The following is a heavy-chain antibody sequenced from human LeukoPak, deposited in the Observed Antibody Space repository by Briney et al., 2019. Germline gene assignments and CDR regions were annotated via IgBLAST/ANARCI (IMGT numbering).Heavy chain of an antibody. CDR2: LSGSGGST. CDR3: AKGGYCSSTSCYIQRSGDY. V-gene: IGHV3-23*01. J-gene: IGHJ4*02. CDR1: GFSFSSNA. D-gene: IGHD2-2*02. Sequence: GGSLRLSCAASGFSFSSNAMSWVRQAPGEGLEWVSALSGSGGSTFYADSVKGRFTISRDNSKNTLYLQMNSLRAEDTAVYYCAKGGYCSSTSCYIQRSGDYWGQGTLVTVSS.